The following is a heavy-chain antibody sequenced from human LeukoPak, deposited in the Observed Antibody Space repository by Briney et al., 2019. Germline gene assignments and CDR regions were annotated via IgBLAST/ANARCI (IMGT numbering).Heavy chain of an antibody. CDR3: ARALRVPAAMDGKGSYYYYYMDV. CDR1: GFMFSTYS. Sequence: PGGSLRLSCAASGFMFSTYSMNWVRQAPGKGLEWVSYISSSSSTIYYADSVKGRFTISRDNSKNTLYLQMNSLRAEDTAVYYCARALRVPAAMDGKGSYYYYYMDVWGKGTTVTISS. J-gene: IGHJ6*03. CDR2: ISSSSSTI. V-gene: IGHV3-48*01. D-gene: IGHD2-2*01.